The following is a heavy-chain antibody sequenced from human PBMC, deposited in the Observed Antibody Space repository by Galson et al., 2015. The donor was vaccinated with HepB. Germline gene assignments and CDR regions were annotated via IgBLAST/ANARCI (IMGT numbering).Heavy chain of an antibody. J-gene: IGHJ5*02. CDR3: ARHGRLIVVAPGENWFDP. Sequence: QSGAEVKKPGESLRISCKGSGSSFTSYWISWVRQMPGKGLEWMGRIDPSDSHTNYSPSFQGHVTISADKSISTAYLQWSSLKASDTAMYYCARHGRLIVVAPGENWFDPWGQGTLVTVSS. CDR2: IDPSDSHT. D-gene: IGHD3-22*01. V-gene: IGHV5-10-1*01. CDR1: GSSFTSYW.